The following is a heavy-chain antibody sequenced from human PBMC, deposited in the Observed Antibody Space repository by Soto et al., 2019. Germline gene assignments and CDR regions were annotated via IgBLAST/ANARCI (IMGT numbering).Heavy chain of an antibody. CDR3: ARHDSSGYYSQYFDY. V-gene: IGHV1-46*03. Sequence: ASVKVSCKASGYTFTSYYMHWVRQAPGQGLEWMGIINPSGGSTSYAQKFQGRVTMTRDTSTSTVYMELSSLRSEDTAVYYCARHDSSGYYSQYFDYWGQGTLVTSPQ. CDR1: GYTFTSYY. J-gene: IGHJ4*02. D-gene: IGHD3-22*01. CDR2: INPSGGST.